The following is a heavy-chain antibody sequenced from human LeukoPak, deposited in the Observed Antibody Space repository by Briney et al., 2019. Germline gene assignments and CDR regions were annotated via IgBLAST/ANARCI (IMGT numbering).Heavy chain of an antibody. CDR3: ARPLSISGYYYDAFDI. CDR1: GGSISSGGYY. D-gene: IGHD3-22*01. Sequence: SETLSLTCTVSGGSISSGGYYWSWIRQHPGKGLEWIGYIYYSGSTNYNPSLKSRVTISVDTSKNQFSLKLSSVTAADTAVYYCARPLSISGYYYDAFDIWGQGTMVTVSS. J-gene: IGHJ3*02. V-gene: IGHV4-61*08. CDR2: IYYSGST.